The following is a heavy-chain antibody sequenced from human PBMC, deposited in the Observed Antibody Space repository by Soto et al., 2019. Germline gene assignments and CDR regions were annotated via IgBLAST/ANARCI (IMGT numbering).Heavy chain of an antibody. CDR1: GGSISSSGYS. J-gene: IGHJ5*02. Sequence: PSETLSLTCAVSGGSISSSGYSWSWIRQPPGKGLEWIGYIYHSGSTYYNSSLKSRVTISVDRSKNQFSLKLSSVTAADTAVYYCARVPTPWGQGTLVTVSS. CDR2: IYHSGST. D-gene: IGHD2-2*01. CDR3: ARVPTP. V-gene: IGHV4-30-2*01.